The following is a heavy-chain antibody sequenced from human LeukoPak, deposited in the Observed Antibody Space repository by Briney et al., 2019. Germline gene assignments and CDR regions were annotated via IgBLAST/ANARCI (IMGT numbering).Heavy chain of an antibody. CDR1: GFTFSTYA. CDR2: ISSSSSYI. J-gene: IGHJ5*02. V-gene: IGHV3-21*01. Sequence: PGGSLRLSCAASGFTFSTYAVNWVRQAPGKGLEWVSSISSSSSYIYYADSVKGRFTISRDNAKNSLYLQMNSLRAEDTAVYYCARDQITGTTGFFDPWGQGTLVTVSS. D-gene: IGHD1-14*01. CDR3: ARDQITGTTGFFDP.